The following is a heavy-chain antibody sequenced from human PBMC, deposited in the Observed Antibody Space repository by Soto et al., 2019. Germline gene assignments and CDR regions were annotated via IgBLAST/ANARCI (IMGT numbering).Heavy chain of an antibody. Sequence: SETLSLTCTVSGGSISSSSYYWGWIRQPPGKGLEWIGSIYYSGSTYYNPSLKSRVTISVDTSKNQFSLKLSPVTAADTAVYYCAGTGITIFTYYYYYMDVWGKGTTVTVSS. J-gene: IGHJ6*03. V-gene: IGHV4-39*01. CDR3: AGTGITIFTYYYYYMDV. CDR1: GGSISSSSYY. CDR2: IYYSGST. D-gene: IGHD3-3*01.